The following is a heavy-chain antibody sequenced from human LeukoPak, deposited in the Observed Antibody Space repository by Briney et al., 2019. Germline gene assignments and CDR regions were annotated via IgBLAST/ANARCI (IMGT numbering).Heavy chain of an antibody. V-gene: IGHV5-51*01. CDR1: GYSFTSYW. J-gene: IGHJ3*02. D-gene: IGHD3-9*01. Sequence: GESLKISCKGSGYSFTSYWIGWVRQMPGKGLEWMGIIYPGDSDTRYSPSFQGQVTISADKSISTAYLQWSSLKASDTAMYYCARQNYDILTGYSPYDAFDIWGQGTMVTVSS. CDR2: IYPGDSDT. CDR3: ARQNYDILTGYSPYDAFDI.